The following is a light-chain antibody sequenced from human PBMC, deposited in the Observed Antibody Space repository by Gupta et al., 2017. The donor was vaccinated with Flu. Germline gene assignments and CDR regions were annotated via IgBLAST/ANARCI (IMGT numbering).Light chain of an antibody. CDR1: QSISRY. CDR2: AAS. J-gene: IGKJ3*01. V-gene: IGKV1-39*01. CDR3: QQGYNTVT. Sequence: DIQMTQSPSSLAASVGDRVTITCRASQSISRYLNWYQQKPGKAPKLLIYAASSLQSGVPSRFSGSGSGTDFTLTISSLQPEDFATYYCQQGYNTVTFGPGTKVDI.